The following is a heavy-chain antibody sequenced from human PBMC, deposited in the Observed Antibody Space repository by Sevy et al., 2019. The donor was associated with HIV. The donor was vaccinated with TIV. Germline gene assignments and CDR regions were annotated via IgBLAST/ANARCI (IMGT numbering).Heavy chain of an antibody. CDR3: ARASGWLKAYYFDY. J-gene: IGHJ4*02. CDR1: GFTFSSYG. V-gene: IGHV3-33*01. CDR2: IWYDGSNK. Sequence: GESLKISCAASGFTFSSYGMHWVRQAPGKGLEWVAVIWYDGSNKYYADSVKGRFTISRDNSKNTLYLQMNSLRAEDTAVYYCARASGWLKAYYFDYWGQGTLVTVSS. D-gene: IGHD5-18*01.